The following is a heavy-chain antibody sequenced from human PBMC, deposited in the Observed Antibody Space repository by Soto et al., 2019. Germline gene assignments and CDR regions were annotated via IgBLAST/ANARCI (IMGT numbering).Heavy chain of an antibody. D-gene: IGHD2-21*02. Sequence: PSETLSLTCTVSVGSFSSHYWSWIRQPAGKGLEWIGLIYISETTRYNPSLKSRVTMSVDTSKNQFSLKLTSVTAAETAVYYCVRTARQGAVAPHWFDRWGQGTQVTVSS. CDR3: VRTARQGAVAPHWFDR. J-gene: IGHJ5*02. CDR2: IYISETT. V-gene: IGHV4-4*07. CDR1: VGSFSSHY.